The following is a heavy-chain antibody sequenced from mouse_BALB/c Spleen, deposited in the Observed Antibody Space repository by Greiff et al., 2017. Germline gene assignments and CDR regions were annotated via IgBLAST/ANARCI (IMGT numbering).Heavy chain of an antibody. J-gene: IGHJ1*01. CDR3: ARSVLYYGNYVWYFDV. D-gene: IGHD2-1*01. CDR1: GFTFSSFG. Sequence: DVMLVESGGGLVQPGGSRKLSCAASGFTFSSFGMHWVRQAPEKGLEWVAYISSGSSTIYYADTVKGRFTISRDNPKNTLFLQMTSLRSEDTAMYYCARSVLYYGNYVWYFDVWGAGTTVTVSS. V-gene: IGHV5-17*02. CDR2: ISSGSSTI.